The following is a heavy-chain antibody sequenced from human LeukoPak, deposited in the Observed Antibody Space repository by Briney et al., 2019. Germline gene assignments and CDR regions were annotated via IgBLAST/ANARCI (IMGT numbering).Heavy chain of an antibody. D-gene: IGHD2-2*01. Sequence: GGSLRPSCAASGFTFSSYWMSWVRQAPGKGLEWVANIKQDGSEKYYVDSVKGRFTISRDNAKNSLYLQMNSLRAEDTAAYYCASKYCSSTSCYNPFDYWGQGTLVTVSS. CDR1: GFTFSSYW. J-gene: IGHJ4*02. CDR2: IKQDGSEK. CDR3: ASKYCSSTSCYNPFDY. V-gene: IGHV3-7*01.